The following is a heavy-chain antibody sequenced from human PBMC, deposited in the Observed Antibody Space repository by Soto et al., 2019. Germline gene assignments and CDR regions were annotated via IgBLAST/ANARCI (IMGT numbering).Heavy chain of an antibody. CDR2: ISYRGNT. J-gene: IGHJ4*02. CDR1: GGSISGSDYY. V-gene: IGHV4-39*01. CDR3: TSRKREEICSHNSCYLTN. D-gene: IGHD2-2*01. Sequence: PSETLSLTCTVSGGSISGSDYYWDWIRQPPGKGLEWIAGISYRGNTYYNPSLKSRLTTSVDTSNNQFSLKVYSVTAADTAVYFCTSRKREEICSHNSCYLTNWGQGALVTVSS.